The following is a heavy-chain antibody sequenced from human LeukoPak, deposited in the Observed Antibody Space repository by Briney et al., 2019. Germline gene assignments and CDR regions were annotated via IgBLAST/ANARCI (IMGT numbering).Heavy chain of an antibody. Sequence: PGTSLRLSCAASGFTVSSNYMSWVRQAPGKGLEWVSVIYSGGSTYYADSVKGRFTISRDNSKNTLYLQMNSLRAEDTAVYYCAKGGQYDSDSFFDFWGQGTLVTVSS. CDR3: AKGGQYDSDSFFDF. D-gene: IGHD3-22*01. V-gene: IGHV3-66*01. J-gene: IGHJ4*02. CDR2: IYSGGST. CDR1: GFTVSSNY.